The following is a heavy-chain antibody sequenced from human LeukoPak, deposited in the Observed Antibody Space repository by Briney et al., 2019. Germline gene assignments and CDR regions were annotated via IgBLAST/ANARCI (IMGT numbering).Heavy chain of an antibody. CDR3: ARGKSIEMVPFGIFDI. CDR1: GYSVSSGYY. V-gene: IGHV4-38-2*02. J-gene: IGHJ3*02. D-gene: IGHD2-8*01. Sequence: SETLSLTCNVSGYSVSSGYYWGWVRQPPGKGLEWIGSIYRSERSAWIGNIYHSGSTSYSPSLKSRVTISVDTSKNQFSLELTSVTAADAAMYYCARGKSIEMVPFGIFDIWGHGTLVTVSS. CDR2: IYRSERSAWIGNIYHSGST.